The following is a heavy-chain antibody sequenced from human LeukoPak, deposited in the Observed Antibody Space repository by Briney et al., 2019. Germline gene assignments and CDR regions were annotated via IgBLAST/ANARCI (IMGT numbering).Heavy chain of an antibody. D-gene: IGHD4-23*01. CDR3: ARRHLIGNGYFDH. J-gene: IGHJ4*02. CDR1: GYAFTNYG. CDR2: ISTFNGNT. Sequence: ASVKVSCKASGYAFTNYGITWVRQAPGQGLEWLGWISTFNGNTNYAQKLRDRVTMTTDTSTSTAYLELRSLRSDDTAVYYCARRHLIGNGYFDHWGQGTLVTVSS. V-gene: IGHV1-18*01.